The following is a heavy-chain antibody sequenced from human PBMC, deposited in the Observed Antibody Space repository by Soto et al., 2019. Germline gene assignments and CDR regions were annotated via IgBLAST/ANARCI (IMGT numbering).Heavy chain of an antibody. Sequence: LVKPSETLSLTCIVSGYSASTSSYQWSWIRQPPGKGLEWIGYMYYSGSTNYNPSLTSRVTISVDRSTNVFSLRLSSVTAADTAVYYCVSEYYHTSDYHTMDWGQGTLVTVSS. CDR3: VSEYYHTSDYHTMD. J-gene: IGHJ4*02. CDR2: MYYSGST. CDR1: GYSASTSSYQ. V-gene: IGHV4-61*01. D-gene: IGHD3-10*01.